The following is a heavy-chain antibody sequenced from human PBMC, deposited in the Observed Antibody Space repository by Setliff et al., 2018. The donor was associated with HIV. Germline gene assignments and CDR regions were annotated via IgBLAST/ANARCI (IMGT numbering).Heavy chain of an antibody. CDR1: GFSFTAHA. D-gene: IGHD3-10*01. CDR2: ISVSGGTT. CDR3: ASGDYFNC. V-gene: IGHV3-23*01. J-gene: IGHJ4*02. Sequence: GGSLRLSCAASGFSFTAHAMSWVRQAPGKGLEWVSVISVSGGTTSYADSVKGRFSISRDNSKNTLYLEMDSLRAEDTAVYYCASGDYFNCWGQGTLVTVSS.